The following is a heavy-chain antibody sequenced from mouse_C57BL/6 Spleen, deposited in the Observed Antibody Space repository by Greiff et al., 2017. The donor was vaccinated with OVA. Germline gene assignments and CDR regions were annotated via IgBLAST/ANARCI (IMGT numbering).Heavy chain of an antibody. CDR3: VLDGPRYFDV. CDR2: INPNNGGT. Sequence: EVQLQQSGPELVKPGASVKMSCKASGYTFTDYNMHWVKQSHGKSLEWIGYINPNNGGTSYNQKFKGKATLTVNKSSSTAYMELRSLTSEDSAVYYCVLDGPRYFDVWGTGTTVTVSS. CDR1: GYTFTDYN. J-gene: IGHJ1*03. D-gene: IGHD2-3*01. V-gene: IGHV1-22*01.